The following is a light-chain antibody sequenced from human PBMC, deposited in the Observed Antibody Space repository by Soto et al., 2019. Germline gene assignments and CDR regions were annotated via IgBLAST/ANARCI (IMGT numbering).Light chain of an antibody. Sequence: QSALTQPASVSGSPGQSITISCTGTSSDVGGYNYVSWYQHHPGKAPKLMIYEVSNRPSGVSNRFSGSKSGNTASLTISGLQTEDEAEYYRSSYTSSSTLYVVFGGGTQLTVL. CDR3: SSYTSSSTLYVV. CDR1: SSDVGGYNY. V-gene: IGLV2-14*01. J-gene: IGLJ2*01. CDR2: EVS.